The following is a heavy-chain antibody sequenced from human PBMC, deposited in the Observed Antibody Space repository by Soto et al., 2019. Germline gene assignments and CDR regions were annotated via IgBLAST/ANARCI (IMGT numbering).Heavy chain of an antibody. J-gene: IGHJ6*02. CDR1: GGSFSGYY. Sequence: SETLSLTCAVYGGSFSGYYWSWIRQPPGKGLEWIGEINHSGSTNYNPSLKSRVTISVDTSKHQCSLKLSSVTAADTAVYYCARGRGNYYYYYGMDVWGQGTTVTVSS. D-gene: IGHD3-16*01. CDR2: INHSGST. V-gene: IGHV4-34*01. CDR3: ARGRGNYYYYYGMDV.